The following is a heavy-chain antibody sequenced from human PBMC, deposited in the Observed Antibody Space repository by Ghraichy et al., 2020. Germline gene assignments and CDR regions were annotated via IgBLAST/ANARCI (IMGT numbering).Heavy chain of an antibody. D-gene: IGHD6-19*01. J-gene: IGHJ4*02. CDR1: GFTFSSYR. CDR2: ISSSSNYI. V-gene: IGHV3-21*01. Sequence: GESLRLSCAASGFTFSSYRMNWVRQAPEKGLEWVSSISSSSNYIYYADSMKGRFTISRDNAKNSLYLQMDSLRAEDTAVYYCARDSSGWLFDYWGQGILVTVSS. CDR3: ARDSSGWLFDY.